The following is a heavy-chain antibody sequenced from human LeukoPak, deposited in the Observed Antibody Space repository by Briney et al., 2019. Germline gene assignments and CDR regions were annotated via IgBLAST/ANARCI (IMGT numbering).Heavy chain of an antibody. V-gene: IGHV1-3*04. CDR3: ARVVDVNSYGLFDY. CDR1: GYTFTSYA. CDR2: INTGNGNT. D-gene: IGHD5-18*01. J-gene: IGHJ4*02. Sequence: GASVKVSCKASGYTFTSYAMHWVRQAPGQRLECMGWINTGNGNTKYSQKFQGRVTITRDTSASTAYMELSSLRSEDTAVYYCARVVDVNSYGLFDYWGQGTLVTVSS.